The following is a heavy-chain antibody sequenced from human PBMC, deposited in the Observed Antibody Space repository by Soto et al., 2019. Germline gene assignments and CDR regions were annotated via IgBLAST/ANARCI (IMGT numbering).Heavy chain of an antibody. J-gene: IGHJ4*02. Sequence: SETLSLTCTVSGGSISSYYWSWIRQPAGKGLEWIGRIYTSGGTNYNPSLKSRVTMSVDTSKNQFSLKLSSVTAADTAVYYCAREDGIAVAGSLVDYWGQGTLVTVSS. V-gene: IGHV4-4*07. CDR1: GGSISSYY. CDR2: IYTSGGT. CDR3: AREDGIAVAGSLVDY. D-gene: IGHD6-19*01.